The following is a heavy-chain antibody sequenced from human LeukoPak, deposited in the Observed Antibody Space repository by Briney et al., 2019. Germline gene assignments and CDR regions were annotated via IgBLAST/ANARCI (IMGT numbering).Heavy chain of an antibody. Sequence: ASVKVSCKVSGYTLTELSMHWVRQAPGKGLEWMGGFDPEDGETIYAQKFQGRVTMTEDTSTDTAYMELSSPRSEDTAVYYCATEKKYSSSWYPAETYNWFDPWGQGTLVTVSS. D-gene: IGHD6-13*01. CDR2: FDPEDGET. J-gene: IGHJ5*02. CDR3: ATEKKYSSSWYPAETYNWFDP. CDR1: GYTLTELS. V-gene: IGHV1-24*01.